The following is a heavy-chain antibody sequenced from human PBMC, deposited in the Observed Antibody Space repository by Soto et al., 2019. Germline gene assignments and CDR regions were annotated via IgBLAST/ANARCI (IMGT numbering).Heavy chain of an antibody. CDR2: VSATAGTT. V-gene: IGHV3-23*01. Sequence: GSLRLSFAASGFTFSNYAMSWVRQAPGKVLEWVSLVSATAGTTYYTDSVKGRFTISRDNSRNTVYLQMNSLRADDTAVYYCAKDRLAGGFDYWGQGTLVTVSS. CDR3: AKDRLAGGFDY. D-gene: IGHD3-16*01. CDR1: GFTFSNYA. J-gene: IGHJ4*02.